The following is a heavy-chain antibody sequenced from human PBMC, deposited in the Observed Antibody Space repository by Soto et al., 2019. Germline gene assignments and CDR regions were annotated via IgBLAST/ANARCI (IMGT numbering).Heavy chain of an antibody. CDR2: ISAYNGNT. CDR3: ARDHPYSGNSRDALEI. Sequence: RYALHSCGSWWLHQDNEKGLEWMGWISAYNGNTNYAQKLQGRVTMTTDTSTSTAYMELRSLRSDDTAVYYCARDHPYSGNSRDALEIRGQGTMVTVSS. J-gene: IGHJ3*02. V-gene: IGHV1-18*01. D-gene: IGHD4-4*01. CDR1: RYALHSCG.